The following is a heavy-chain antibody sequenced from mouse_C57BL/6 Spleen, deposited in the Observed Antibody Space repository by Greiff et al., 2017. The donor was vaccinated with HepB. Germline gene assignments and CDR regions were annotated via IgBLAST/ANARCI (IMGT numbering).Heavy chain of an antibody. CDR3: ARRYYGSQYYFDY. V-gene: IGHV1-80*01. Sequence: QVQLKQSGAELVKPGASVKISCKASGYAFSSYWMNWVKQRPGKGLEWIGQIYPGDGDTNYNGKFKGKATLTADKSSSTAYMQLSSLTSEDSAVYFCARRYYGSQYYFDYWGQGTTLTVSS. CDR2: IYPGDGDT. J-gene: IGHJ2*01. D-gene: IGHD1-1*01. CDR1: GYAFSSYW.